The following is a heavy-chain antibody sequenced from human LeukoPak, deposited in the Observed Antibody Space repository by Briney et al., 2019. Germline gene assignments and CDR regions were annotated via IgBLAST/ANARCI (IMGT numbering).Heavy chain of an antibody. J-gene: IGHJ6*03. CDR3: ARDGSQLAYYIDV. Sequence: GGSLRLSCAASGFSFSSYSMNWVRQAPGKGLEWVSSITESTTYIYYADSVKGRFTISRDNAKNSLYLQMNSLRAEDTAVYYCARDGSQLAYYIDVWGKGTTVTVSS. CDR1: GFSFSSYS. V-gene: IGHV3-21*01. CDR2: ITESTTYI. D-gene: IGHD1-1*01.